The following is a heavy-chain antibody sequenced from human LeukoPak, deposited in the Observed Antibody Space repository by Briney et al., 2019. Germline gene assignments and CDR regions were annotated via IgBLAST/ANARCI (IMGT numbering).Heavy chain of an antibody. D-gene: IGHD3-22*01. V-gene: IGHV1-69*05. CDR3: ARAYYYDSSCYLNAFDI. J-gene: IGHJ3*02. CDR2: IIPIFGTA. Sequence: GASVKVSCKASGGTFSSYAISWVRQAPGQGLEWMGGIIPIFGTANYAQKFQGRVTITTDESTSTAYMELSSLRSEDTAVYYCARAYYYDSSCYLNAFDIWGQGTMVTVSS. CDR1: GGTFSSYA.